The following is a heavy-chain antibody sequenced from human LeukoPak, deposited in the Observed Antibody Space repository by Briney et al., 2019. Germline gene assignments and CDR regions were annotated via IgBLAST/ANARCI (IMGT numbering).Heavy chain of an antibody. Sequence: ASETLSLTCAAYGGSFSGYYWSWIRQPPGKGLEWIGEINHSGSTNYNPSLKSRVTISVDTSKNQFSLKLSSVTAADTAVYYCARGYGSSGWYGNVDYWGQGTLVTVSS. J-gene: IGHJ4*02. V-gene: IGHV4-34*01. CDR2: INHSGST. D-gene: IGHD6-19*01. CDR1: GGSFSGYY. CDR3: ARGYGSSGWYGNVDY.